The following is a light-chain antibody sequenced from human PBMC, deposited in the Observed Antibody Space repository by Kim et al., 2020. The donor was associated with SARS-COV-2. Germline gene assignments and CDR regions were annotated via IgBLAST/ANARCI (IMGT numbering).Light chain of an antibody. J-gene: IGKJ1*01. Sequence: DIQTTQSPAFLSASVGDTVTITCRASQSVHIWLAWYQQIPGKAPKLLIHQASNLQSGVPSRFSGRGSGSEFTLTINSLQSGDFATYYCQQYHTHSTFGQGTKV. CDR2: QAS. V-gene: IGKV1-5*03. CDR3: QQYHTHST. CDR1: QSVHIW.